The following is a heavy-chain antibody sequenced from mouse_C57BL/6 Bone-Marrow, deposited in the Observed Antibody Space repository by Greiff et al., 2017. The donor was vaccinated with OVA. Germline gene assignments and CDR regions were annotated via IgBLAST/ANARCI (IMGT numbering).Heavy chain of an antibody. J-gene: IGHJ2*01. V-gene: IGHV1-61*01. D-gene: IGHD1-1*01. CDR3: ARPLYGSSYGYFDD. Sequence: QVQLQQPGAELVRPGSSVKLSCKASGYTFTSYWMDWVKQRPGQGLEWIGNIYPSDSETHYNQKFKDKATLTVDKSSSTAYMQLSSLTSEDSAVYYCARPLYGSSYGYFDDWGQGTTLTVSS. CDR1: GYTFTSYW. CDR2: IYPSDSET.